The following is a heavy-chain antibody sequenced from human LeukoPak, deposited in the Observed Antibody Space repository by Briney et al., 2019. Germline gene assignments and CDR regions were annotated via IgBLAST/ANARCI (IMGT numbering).Heavy chain of an antibody. CDR2: ISAHNANT. V-gene: IGHV1-18*01. D-gene: IGHD6-19*01. J-gene: IGHJ4*02. CDR1: GYFYTGYG. CDR3: GRRDGGSGWPWLGIDY. Sequence: ASVKVSCKASGYFYTGYGISWVRQAPGQGLGWMGWISAHNANTNYAQKFQGRVTMTTDSSTSAVHMELRSLRFDDTAVYYCGRRDGGSGWPWLGIDYWGQGSLVTVSS.